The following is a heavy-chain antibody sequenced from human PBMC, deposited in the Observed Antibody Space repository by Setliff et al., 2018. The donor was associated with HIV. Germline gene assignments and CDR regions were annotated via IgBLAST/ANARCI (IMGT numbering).Heavy chain of an antibody. D-gene: IGHD3-22*01. V-gene: IGHV1-3*04. CDR3: ARDRTPKRGYTYREPDFDS. J-gene: IGHJ4*02. CDR2: INTANGNT. CDR1: GNTFTRYA. Sequence: ASVKVSCKASGNTFTRYAMHWVRQAPGQGLEWMGWINTANGNTKYSQKFQDRVTITRDTSASIGYMEVNSLRPEDTAVYYCARDRTPKRGYTYREPDFDSWGQGTLVTVSS.